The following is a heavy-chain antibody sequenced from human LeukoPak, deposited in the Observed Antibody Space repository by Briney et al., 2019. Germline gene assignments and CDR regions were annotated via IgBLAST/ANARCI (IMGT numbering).Heavy chain of an antibody. D-gene: IGHD3-10*01. CDR2: IYYSGST. Sequence: SETLSLTCTVSGGSVRSSSYYWGWIRQPPGKGLEWIGSIYYSGSTYNNPSLKSRVTISVDTSKNQFSLKLSSVTAADTAVYYCASQYYYGSGSSSPLDWFDPWGQGTLVTVSS. V-gene: IGHV4-39*01. CDR3: ASQYYYGSGSSSPLDWFDP. CDR1: GGSVRSSSYY. J-gene: IGHJ5*02.